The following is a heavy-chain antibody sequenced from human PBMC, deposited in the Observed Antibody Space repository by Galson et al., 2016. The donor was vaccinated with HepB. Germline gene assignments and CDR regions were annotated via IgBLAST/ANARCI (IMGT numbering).Heavy chain of an antibody. CDR1: GGTLSYYA. Sequence: SVKVSCKASGGTLSYYAISWVRQAPGQGLEWMGGIIPIFGTTNYAQKFKGRVTITADESTGTAHMELNSLRSEDTAVYYCARDRGADVIWGQGTLVTVSS. CDR2: IIPIFGTT. V-gene: IGHV1-69*13. CDR3: ARDRGADVI. D-gene: IGHD3-10*01. J-gene: IGHJ4*02.